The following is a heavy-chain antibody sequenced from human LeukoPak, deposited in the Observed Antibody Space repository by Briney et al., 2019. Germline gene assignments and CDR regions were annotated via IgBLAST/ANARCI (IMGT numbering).Heavy chain of an antibody. CDR3: AKVRAMLDAFDI. CDR2: IGGSGGST. J-gene: IGHJ3*02. CDR1: GFTFSSYA. D-gene: IGHD3-16*01. Sequence: GGSLRLSCAASGFTFSSYAMSWVRQAPGKGLEWVSAIGGSGGSTYYADSVKGRFTISRDNSKNTLYLQMNSLRAEDTAVYYCAKVRAMLDAFDIWGQGTMVTVSS. V-gene: IGHV3-23*01.